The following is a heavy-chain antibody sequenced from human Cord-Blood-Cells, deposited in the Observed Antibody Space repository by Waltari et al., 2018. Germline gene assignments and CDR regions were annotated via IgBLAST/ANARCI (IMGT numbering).Heavy chain of an antibody. CDR1: GGSIRSYY. Sequence: QVQLQESGPALVTPSETLSLTRTVSGGSIRSYYRRWTRQPPRTRLERTGYIYYSGSTNYNPSRKSRVTIAVDTSKNQFSLKLGSVTAADTAVYYCARGGGPGQYSSSWYGLIWDWYFDLWGRGTLVTVSS. V-gene: IGHV4-59*01. CDR3: ARGGGPGQYSSSWYGLIWDWYFDL. D-gene: IGHD6-13*01. CDR2: IYYSGST. J-gene: IGHJ2*01.